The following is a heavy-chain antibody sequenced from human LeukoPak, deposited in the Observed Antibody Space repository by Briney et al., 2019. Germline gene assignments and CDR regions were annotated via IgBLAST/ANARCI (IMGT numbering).Heavy chain of an antibody. D-gene: IGHD3-22*01. CDR3: ASGGDHYDSSGYYRFDH. Sequence: GASVKVSCKASGYTFTGYYMHWVRQAPGQGLEWMGWINPNSGGTNYAQKFQGRVTMTRDTSISTAYMDLSRLKSDDTAVYYCASGGDHYDSSGYYRFDHWGQGTLVTVSS. CDR1: GYTFTGYY. CDR2: INPNSGGT. J-gene: IGHJ4*02. V-gene: IGHV1-2*02.